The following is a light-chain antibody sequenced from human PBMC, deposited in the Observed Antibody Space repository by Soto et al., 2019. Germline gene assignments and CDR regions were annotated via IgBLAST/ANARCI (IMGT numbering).Light chain of an antibody. CDR3: QQSGSVTET. V-gene: IGKV3-20*01. J-gene: IGKJ1*01. Sequence: EILVTQSPGTLSLSPGERATLSCRASESVKSRSLAWYQQKPGQAPRLLIYDSSTRAAGIPDRLSGSGSGTDLTLTISRLETEDYEVYYCQQSGSVTETFGQGTKVDIK. CDR1: ESVKSRS. CDR2: DSS.